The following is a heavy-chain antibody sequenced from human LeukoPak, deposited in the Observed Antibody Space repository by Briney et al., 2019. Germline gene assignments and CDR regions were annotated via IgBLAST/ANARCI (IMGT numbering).Heavy chain of an antibody. J-gene: IGHJ4*02. V-gene: IGHV4-59*11. CDR1: GGSISSHY. Sequence: SETLSLTCTVSGGSISSHYWSWIRQPPGKGLEWIGYIYYSGSTNYNPSLKSRVTISVDTSKNQYSLKLSSVTAADTAVYDCARERGATIFSRGPYFDYWGQGTLVTVSS. D-gene: IGHD1-26*01. CDR3: ARERGATIFSRGPYFDY. CDR2: IYYSGST.